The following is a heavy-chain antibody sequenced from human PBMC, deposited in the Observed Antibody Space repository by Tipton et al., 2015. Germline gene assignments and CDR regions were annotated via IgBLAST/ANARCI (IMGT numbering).Heavy chain of an antibody. Sequence: QVQLVQSGAEVRKPGASVKVSCKASGYTFTNYGISWVRQAPGQGLEWMGWISGFNVDTRYAQKFKGRVTMTTDTSTSTAYMELRSLRSDDTAVYYCARDEGVLVPAVMSRAGYFGMDVWGQGTTVTVSS. CDR3: ARDEGVLVPAVMSRAGYFGMDV. CDR2: ISGFNVDT. D-gene: IGHD2-2*01. CDR1: GYTFTNYG. J-gene: IGHJ6*02. V-gene: IGHV1-18*01.